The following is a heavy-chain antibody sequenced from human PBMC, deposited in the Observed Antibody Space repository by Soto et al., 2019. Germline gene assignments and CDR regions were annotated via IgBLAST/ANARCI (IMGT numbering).Heavy chain of an antibody. V-gene: IGHV4-31*03. CDR2: IYYSGST. CDR1: GGSISSGGYY. J-gene: IGHJ5*02. D-gene: IGHD2-15*01. Sequence: SETLSLTCTVSGGSISSGGYYWSWIRQHPGKGLEWIGYIYYSGSTYYNPSLKSRVTISVDTSKNQFSLKLSSVTAADTAVYYCARDMAGYCSGGSCYHWFDPWGQGTLVTVSS. CDR3: ARDMAGYCSGGSCYHWFDP.